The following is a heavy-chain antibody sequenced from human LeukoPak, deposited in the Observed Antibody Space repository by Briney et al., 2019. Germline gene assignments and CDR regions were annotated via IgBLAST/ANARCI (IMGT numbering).Heavy chain of an antibody. Sequence: SETLSLTCTVSGGSISSYYWSWIRQPPGKGLEWIGYIYYSGSTNYNPSLKSRVTISVDTSKNQFSLKLSSVTAADTAVYYCARQWIGQQLDYWGQGTLVTVSS. D-gene: IGHD3-10*01. V-gene: IGHV4-59*08. CDR1: GGSISSYY. J-gene: IGHJ4*02. CDR2: IYYSGST. CDR3: ARQWIGQQLDY.